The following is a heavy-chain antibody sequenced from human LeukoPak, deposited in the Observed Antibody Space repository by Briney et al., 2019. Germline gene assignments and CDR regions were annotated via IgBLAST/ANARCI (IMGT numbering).Heavy chain of an antibody. CDR2: IWYDGSNK. D-gene: IGHD3-3*01. V-gene: IGHV3-33*01. CDR1: GFTFSSYG. CDR3: ARDRGVTIFGVVLENNWFDP. Sequence: GGSLRLSCAASGFTFSSYGMHWVRQAPGKGLEGVAVIWYDGSNKYYADSVKGRFTISRDNSKNTLYLQMNSLRAEDTAVYYCARDRGVTIFGVVLENNWFDPWGQGTLVTVSS. J-gene: IGHJ5*02.